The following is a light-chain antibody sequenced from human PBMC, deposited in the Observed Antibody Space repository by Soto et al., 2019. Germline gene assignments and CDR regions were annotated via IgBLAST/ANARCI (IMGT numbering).Light chain of an antibody. CDR1: QSINIW. J-gene: IGKJ2*01. CDR3: QQYDTNSS. CDR2: KAS. V-gene: IGKV1-5*03. Sequence: DIQMTQSPSTLSASVGDRVTITCRASQSINIWLAWYQQKPGKAPKLLIYKASSLKSGVPSRFSGSGSGTEFTLTISSLQPDDFATYYYQQYDTNSSFGQGTKLEIK.